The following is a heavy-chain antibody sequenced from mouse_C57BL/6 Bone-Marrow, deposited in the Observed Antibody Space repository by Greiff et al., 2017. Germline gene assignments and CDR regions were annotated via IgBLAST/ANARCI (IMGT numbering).Heavy chain of an antibody. J-gene: IGHJ2*01. CDR1: GYTFTSYW. CDR3: ARLGRGY. Sequence: VQLQQPGAELVMPGASVKLSCKASGYTFTSYWMHWVKQRPGQGLEWIGEIDPSDSYTNYNQKFKGKSTLTVDKSSSTAYMQLSSLTSEDSAVYYCARLGRGYWGQGTTRTVSS. V-gene: IGHV1-69*01. CDR2: IDPSDSYT. D-gene: IGHD4-1*01.